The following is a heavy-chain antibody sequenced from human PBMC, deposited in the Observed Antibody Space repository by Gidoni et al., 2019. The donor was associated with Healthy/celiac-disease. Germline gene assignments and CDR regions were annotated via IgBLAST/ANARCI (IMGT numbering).Heavy chain of an antibody. CDR2: INPNSGGT. J-gene: IGHJ4*02. D-gene: IGHD3-10*01. CDR1: GYTFTGYY. Sequence: QVQLVQSGAEVKKPGASVKVSCKASGYTFTGYYMHWVRQAPGQGLEWMGWINPNSGGTNYAQKFQGWVTMTRDTSISTAYMELSRLRSDDTAVYYCARSGILWFGELSFDYWGQGTLVTVSS. CDR3: ARSGILWFGELSFDY. V-gene: IGHV1-2*04.